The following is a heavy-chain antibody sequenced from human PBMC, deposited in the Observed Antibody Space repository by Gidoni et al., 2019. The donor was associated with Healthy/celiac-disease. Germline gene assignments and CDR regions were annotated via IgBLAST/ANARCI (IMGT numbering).Heavy chain of an antibody. CDR3: ARPTFSSRYCSSTSCYNPFDY. J-gene: IGHJ4*02. CDR2: ISSSSSYI. CDR1: GFTFSSYS. D-gene: IGHD2-2*02. V-gene: IGHV3-21*01. Sequence: EVQLVESGGGLVKPGGSLRLSCAASGFTFSSYSMNWVRQAPGKGLEWVSSISSSSSYIYYADSVKGRFTISRDNAKNSLYLQMNSLRAEDTAVYYCARPTFSSRYCSSTSCYNPFDYWGQGTLVTVSS.